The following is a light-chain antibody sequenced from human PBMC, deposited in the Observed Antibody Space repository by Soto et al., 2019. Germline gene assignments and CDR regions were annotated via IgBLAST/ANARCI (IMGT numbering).Light chain of an antibody. CDR2: EVS. Sequence: SALTQPASVSGSPGQSIAISCTGTSSDVGTYNYVSWYQQHPGKAPKLMIFEVSNRPSGVSNRFSGSKSGNTASLTISGLQAEDEADYYCTSYTSGTYVFGTGTKLTVL. V-gene: IGLV2-14*01. CDR1: SSDVGTYNY. J-gene: IGLJ1*01. CDR3: TSYTSGTYV.